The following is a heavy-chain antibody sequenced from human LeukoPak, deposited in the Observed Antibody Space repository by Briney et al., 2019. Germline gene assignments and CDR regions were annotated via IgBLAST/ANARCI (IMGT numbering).Heavy chain of an antibody. CDR2: INHSGST. CDR3: ARDSSYSSSWGDWYFDL. J-gene: IGHJ2*01. V-gene: IGHV4-34*01. Sequence: PSETLSLTCAVYGGSFSGYYWSWIRQPPGKGLEWIGEINHSGSTNYNPSLKSRVTISVDTSKNQFSLKLSSVTAADTAVYYCARDSSYSSSWGDWYFDLWGRGTLVTVSS. CDR1: GGSFSGYY. D-gene: IGHD6-13*01.